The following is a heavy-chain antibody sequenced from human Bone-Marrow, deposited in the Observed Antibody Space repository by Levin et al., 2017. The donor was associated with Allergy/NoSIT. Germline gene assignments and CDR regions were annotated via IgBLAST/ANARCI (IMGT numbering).Heavy chain of an antibody. CDR1: GGSITNFY. J-gene: IGHJ4*02. D-gene: IGHD6-19*01. Sequence: ASETLSLTCTVSGGSITNFYWNWIRQPPGKGLEWIGDIYHNGNTHYNPSLKSRVTISIDTSKNQVSLRLASVTAADAAIFYCAATDYSSGWVDYWGQGTLVSVSS. V-gene: IGHV4-59*08. CDR2: IYHNGNT. CDR3: AATDYSSGWVDY.